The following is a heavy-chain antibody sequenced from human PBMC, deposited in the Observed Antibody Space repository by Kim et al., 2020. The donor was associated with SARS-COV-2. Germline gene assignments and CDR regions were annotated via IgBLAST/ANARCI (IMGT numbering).Heavy chain of an antibody. V-gene: IGHV1-69*01. D-gene: IGHD7-27*01. CDR3: ARPRANWGSYYFDY. Sequence: AQKFQGRVTITADESTSTAYMELSSLRSEDTAVYYCARPRANWGSYYFDYWGQGTLVTVSS. J-gene: IGHJ4*02.